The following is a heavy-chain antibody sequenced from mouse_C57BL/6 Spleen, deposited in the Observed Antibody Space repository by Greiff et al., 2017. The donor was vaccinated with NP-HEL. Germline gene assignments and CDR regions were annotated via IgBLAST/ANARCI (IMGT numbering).Heavy chain of an antibody. D-gene: IGHD1-1*01. J-gene: IGHJ4*01. CDR2: ISSGSSTI. CDR3: ARYYGSFYAMDY. V-gene: IGHV5-17*01. Sequence: EVQLVESGGGLVKPGGSLKLSCAASGFTFSDYGMHWVRQAPEKGLEWVAYISSGSSTIYYADTVKGRFTISRDNAKNTVFLQMTSLRSEDTAMYYCARYYGSFYAMDYWGQGTSVTVSS. CDR1: GFTFSDYG.